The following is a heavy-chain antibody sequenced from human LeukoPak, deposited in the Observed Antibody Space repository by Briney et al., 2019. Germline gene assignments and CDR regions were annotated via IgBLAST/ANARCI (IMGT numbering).Heavy chain of an antibody. Sequence: SETLSLTCTVSGGSISPYFWSWIRQPAGKGLEWIGRITSAGDTVYNPSLRGRVTMSLGTSKNQFSLILNSVTASDTALYYCAREDLKLPHNWFDPWGQGTLVTVSS. J-gene: IGHJ5*02. CDR2: ITSAGDT. CDR1: GGSISPYF. CDR3: AREDLKLPHNWFDP. V-gene: IGHV4-4*07.